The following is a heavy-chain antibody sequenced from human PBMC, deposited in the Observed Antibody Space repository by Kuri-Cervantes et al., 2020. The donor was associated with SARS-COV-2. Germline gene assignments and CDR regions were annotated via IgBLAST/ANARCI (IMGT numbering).Heavy chain of an antibody. CDR1: GGSISSSSYY. CDR2: IYYSGST. J-gene: IGHJ4*02. D-gene: IGHD2-2*01. Sequence: SETLSLTCTVSGGSISSSSYYWGWIRQPPGKGLEWIGSIYYSGSTYYNPSLKSRVTISVDTSKNQFSLKLSSVTAADTAVYYCARGRLTSSGPYQKRRYYFDYWGQGTLVPVAS. CDR3: ARGRLTSSGPYQKRRYYFDY. V-gene: IGHV4-39*01.